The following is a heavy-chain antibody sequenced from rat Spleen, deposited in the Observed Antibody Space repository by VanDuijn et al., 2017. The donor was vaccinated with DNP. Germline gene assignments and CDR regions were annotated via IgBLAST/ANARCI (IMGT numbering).Heavy chain of an antibody. J-gene: IGHJ3*01. CDR3: TRLGASNWFAY. Sequence: EVQLVESDGGLVQPGRSLKLSCAVSGFTFSDYAMAWVRQAPKKGLEWVATIIYDGNITYYRDSVKGRFTISRDNAKSTLCLQMDSLRSEDTATYFCTRLGASNWFAYWGQGTLVTVSS. CDR1: GFTFSDYA. V-gene: IGHV5-17*01. CDR2: IIYDGNIT.